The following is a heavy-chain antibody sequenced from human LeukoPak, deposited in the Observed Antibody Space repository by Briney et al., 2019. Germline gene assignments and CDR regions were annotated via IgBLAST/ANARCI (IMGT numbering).Heavy chain of an antibody. CDR3: ARVPQRLWFGAAPQAFDY. V-gene: IGHV4-34*01. Sequence: KPSETLSHTCAVYGLSFSGYYWSWIRQPPGKGLEWLGEISHSGITNYNPTLNSRVPISVDTSTNQFSLNLSSVTAAHTAMYYCARVPQRLWFGAAPQAFDYWGQGSLVAVSS. D-gene: IGHD3-10*01. CDR2: ISHSGIT. CDR1: GLSFSGYY. J-gene: IGHJ4*02.